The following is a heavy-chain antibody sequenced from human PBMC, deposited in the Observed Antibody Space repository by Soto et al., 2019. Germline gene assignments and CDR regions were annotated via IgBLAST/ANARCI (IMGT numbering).Heavy chain of an antibody. V-gene: IGHV3-64*01. Sequence: EVQLVESGGGLVQPGGSLRLSCAASGFTFSSYAMHWVRQAPGKGLEYVSAISSNGGSTYYANSVKGRFTISRDNFKNTLYLQMGSLRAEDMAVYYCARGRGPPYYYDSSGYQDYWGQGTLVTVSS. J-gene: IGHJ4*02. CDR3: ARGRGPPYYYDSSGYQDY. CDR1: GFTFSSYA. D-gene: IGHD3-22*01. CDR2: ISSNGGST.